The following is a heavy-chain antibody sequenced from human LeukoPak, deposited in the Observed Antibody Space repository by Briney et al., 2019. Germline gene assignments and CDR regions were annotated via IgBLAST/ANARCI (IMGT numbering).Heavy chain of an antibody. D-gene: IGHD2-15*01. CDR2: ISYAGRDI. V-gene: IGHV3-30*18. CDR3: VKRRVRDIVVVVAADFDF. CDR1: GFAFSDFA. J-gene: IGHJ4*02. Sequence: GGSLRLSCTASGFAFSDFAMHWVRQAPGKGLESLAVISYAGRDIYYADSVKGRFTISRDNSNDTLYLQMSSLRPDDTAIYYCVKRRVRDIVVVVAADFDFWGQGTLVTVSS.